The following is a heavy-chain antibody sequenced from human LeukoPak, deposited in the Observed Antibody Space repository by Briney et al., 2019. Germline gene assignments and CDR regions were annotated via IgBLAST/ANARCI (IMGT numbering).Heavy chain of an antibody. Sequence: GGSLRLSCAASGFTFSNYAMSWVRQAPGKGLEWVSLISDSAGSTYYADSVKGRCTISRDNSKNTLYLQMNSLRAEDTAVFYCASRHSSSCWGQGTLVTVSS. J-gene: IGHJ4*02. V-gene: IGHV3-23*01. CDR1: GFTFSNYA. CDR3: ASRHSSSC. D-gene: IGHD6-13*01. CDR2: ISDSAGST.